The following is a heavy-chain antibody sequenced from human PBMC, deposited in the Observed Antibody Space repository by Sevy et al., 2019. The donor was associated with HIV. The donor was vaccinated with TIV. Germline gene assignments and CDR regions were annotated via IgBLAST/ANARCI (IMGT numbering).Heavy chain of an antibody. D-gene: IGHD5-12*01. CDR3: AREADIVATYYYYGMDV. CDR1: GYTFTSYG. J-gene: IGHJ6*02. Sequence: ASVKVSCKASGYTFTSYGISWVRRAPGQGLEWMGWISAYNGNTNYAQKLQGRVTMTTDTSTSTAYMELRSLRSDDTAVYYCAREADIVATYYYYGMDVWGQGTTVTVSS. CDR2: ISAYNGNT. V-gene: IGHV1-18*01.